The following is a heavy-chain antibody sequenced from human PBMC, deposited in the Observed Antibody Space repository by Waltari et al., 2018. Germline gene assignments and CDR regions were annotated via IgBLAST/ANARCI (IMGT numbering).Heavy chain of an antibody. J-gene: IGHJ4*02. V-gene: IGHV1-2*06. CDR2: ITPHTGGT. CDR3: ARDLVGSGWSIDY. CDR1: GHTFTRHY. D-gene: IGHD6-19*01. Sequence: QVQLVQSGAEVKEPGASVKVSCKASGHTFTRHYIHWVRQAPGQGLEWMGRITPHTGGTYYSQKFQGRVTMTRDMSITTAYMEVSSLRSDDTAVYYCARDLVGSGWSIDYWGQGTLVTVSS.